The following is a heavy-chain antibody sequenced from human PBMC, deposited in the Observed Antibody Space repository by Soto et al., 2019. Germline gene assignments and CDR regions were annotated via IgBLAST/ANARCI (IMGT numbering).Heavy chain of an antibody. D-gene: IGHD3-10*01. CDR3: ARFSGYYGSGSYSNDAFDI. V-gene: IGHV1-69*02. CDR2: IIPILGIA. Sequence: SVKVSCKASGGTFSSYTISWVRQAPGQGLEWMGRIIPILGIANYAQKFQGRVTITADKSTSTAYMELSSLRSEDTAVYYCARFSGYYGSGSYSNDAFDIWGQGTMVTVSS. J-gene: IGHJ3*02. CDR1: GGTFSSYT.